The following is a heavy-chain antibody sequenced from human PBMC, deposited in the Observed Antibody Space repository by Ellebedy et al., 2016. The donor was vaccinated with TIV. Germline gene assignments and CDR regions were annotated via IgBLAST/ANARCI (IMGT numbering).Heavy chain of an antibody. CDR2: ITESGDNT. CDR1: GLTFSSHA. V-gene: IGHV3-23*01. CDR3: ARDPVGVGPAFDV. D-gene: IGHD4-23*01. Sequence: GESLKISCAASGLTFSSHAMSWVRQAPGKGLEWVSSITESGDNTYYADSVKGRFTISRDNSKNTLYLQMISLRAEDTAVYYCARDPVGVGPAFDVWGQGTVVTVSS. J-gene: IGHJ3*01.